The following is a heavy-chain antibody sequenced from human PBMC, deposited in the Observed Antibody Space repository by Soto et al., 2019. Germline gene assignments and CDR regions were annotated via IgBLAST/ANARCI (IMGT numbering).Heavy chain of an antibody. CDR1: GFTFDDYA. CDR3: AKDWGCGELFGEYFDY. J-gene: IGHJ4*02. V-gene: IGHV3-9*01. Sequence: EVQLVESGGGLVQPGRSLRLSCAASGFTFDDYAMHWVRQAPGKGLEWVSGISWNSGSIGYADSVKGRFTISRDNAKNSLYLQMNSLRAEDTALYYWAKDWGCGELFGEYFDYWGQGTLVTVSS. D-gene: IGHD3-10*01. CDR2: ISWNSGSI.